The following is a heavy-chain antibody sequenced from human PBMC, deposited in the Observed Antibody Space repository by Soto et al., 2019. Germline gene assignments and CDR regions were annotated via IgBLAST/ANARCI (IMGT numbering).Heavy chain of an antibody. Sequence: SGPTLVKPTQTLTLTCTFSGFSLSTSGVGVGWIRQPPGKALEWLALIYWNDDKRYSPSLKSRLTITKDTSKNQVVLTMTNMDPVDTATYYCAHARGVRGVGLYYFDYWGQGTLVTVSS. V-gene: IGHV2-5*01. D-gene: IGHD3-10*01. CDR1: GFSLSTSGVG. J-gene: IGHJ4*02. CDR2: IYWNDDK. CDR3: AHARGVRGVGLYYFDY.